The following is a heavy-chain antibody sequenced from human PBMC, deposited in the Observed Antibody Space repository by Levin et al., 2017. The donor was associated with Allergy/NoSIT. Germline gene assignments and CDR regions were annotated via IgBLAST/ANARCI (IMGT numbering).Heavy chain of an antibody. CDR3: AKDRYYYDSDFFDY. CDR1: GFTFSSYG. V-gene: IGHV3-30*18. D-gene: IGHD3-22*01. Sequence: GESLKISCAASGFTFSSYGMHWVRQAPGKGLEWVAVISYDGSNKYYADSVKGRFTISRDNSKNTLYLQMNSLRAEDTAVYYCAKDRYYYDSDFFDYWGQGTLVTVSS. CDR2: ISYDGSNK. J-gene: IGHJ4*02.